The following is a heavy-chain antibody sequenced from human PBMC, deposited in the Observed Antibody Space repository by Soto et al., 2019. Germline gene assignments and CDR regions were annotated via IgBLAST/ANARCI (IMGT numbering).Heavy chain of an antibody. J-gene: IGHJ4*02. Sequence: EVQLLESGGGLVQPGGSLRLSCSASGFSFSSYAMAWVRQAPGKGLQWVSAISGSGGTTYYADSVRGRFTISRDNSKNTLYMQMNSLRAEDTSVYYCAKEAQKAIGRVFDYWGQGTLVPVSS. D-gene: IGHD1-26*01. CDR3: AKEAQKAIGRVFDY. V-gene: IGHV3-23*01. CDR1: GFSFSSYA. CDR2: ISGSGGTT.